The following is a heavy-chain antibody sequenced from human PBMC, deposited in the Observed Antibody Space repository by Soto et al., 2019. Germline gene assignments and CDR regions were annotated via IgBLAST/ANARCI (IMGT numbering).Heavy chain of an antibody. CDR2: IYPGGSDT. Sequence: GESLKISCKGSGYTFTNYWIGWVRQMPGKGLEWMGIIYPGGSDTRYSPSFQGQVTISGDTSISTAYLEWNNLKASDTAMYYCARHQNGYPDYRGQGTLVTVSS. J-gene: IGHJ4*02. CDR1: GYTFTNYW. V-gene: IGHV5-51*01. CDR3: ARHQNGYPDY. D-gene: IGHD5-12*01.